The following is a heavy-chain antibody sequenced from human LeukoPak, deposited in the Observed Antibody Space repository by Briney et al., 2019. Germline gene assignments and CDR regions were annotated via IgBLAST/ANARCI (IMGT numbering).Heavy chain of an antibody. D-gene: IGHD5-18*01. CDR1: GFTFSSYE. J-gene: IGHJ6*02. Sequence: GGSLRLSCAASGFTFSSYEINWVRQAPGKGLEWVSYISSSGSITHYADFVKGRFTISRDNSKNTLYLQMNSLRDEDTAVYYCARDPGYRYGRDDYYYGMDVWGQGTTVTVSS. CDR2: ISSSGSIT. V-gene: IGHV3-48*03. CDR3: ARDPGYRYGRDDYYYGMDV.